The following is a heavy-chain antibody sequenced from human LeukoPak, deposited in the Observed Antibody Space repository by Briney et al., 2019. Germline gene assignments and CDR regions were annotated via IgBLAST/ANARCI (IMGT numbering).Heavy chain of an antibody. CDR1: GFAFSTYA. Sequence: PGGSLRLSCAGSGFAFSTYAMAWVRQAPGKGLEWVSSITNAAGTTSHADSVKGRFTISRDNSKNTLYLQMNSLRGEDTAVYYCAKDGLSGYNFDYWSQGTLVTVSS. CDR3: AKDGLSGYNFDY. CDR2: ITNAAGTT. D-gene: IGHD5-24*01. V-gene: IGHV3-23*01. J-gene: IGHJ4*02.